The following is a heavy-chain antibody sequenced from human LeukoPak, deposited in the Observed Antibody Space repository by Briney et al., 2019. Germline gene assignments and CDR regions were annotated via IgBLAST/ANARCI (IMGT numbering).Heavy chain of an antibody. CDR1: GGSISSSSYY. Sequence: SETLSLTCTVSGGSISSSSYYWGWIRHPPGKGLEWIGSIYYSGSTYYNPSLKSRVTISVDTSKNQFSLKLSSVTAADTAVYYCARVNYYDSSGYDSWGQGTLVTVSS. V-gene: IGHV4-39*07. J-gene: IGHJ4*02. D-gene: IGHD3-22*01. CDR2: IYYSGST. CDR3: ARVNYYDSSGYDS.